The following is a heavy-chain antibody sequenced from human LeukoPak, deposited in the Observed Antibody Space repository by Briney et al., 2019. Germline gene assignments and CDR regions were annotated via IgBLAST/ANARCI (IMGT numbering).Heavy chain of an antibody. D-gene: IGHD2/OR15-2a*01. J-gene: IGHJ4*02. Sequence: GGSLRLSCAVSGFTFSTYNMNWVRQAPGKGLEWVSYMSSSSNTRYYADSVKGRFTISRDNAKNSLYPQMNSLRDEDTAVYYCARGTGTNVLRPFDYWGQGTLVNVSS. V-gene: IGHV3-48*02. CDR3: ARGTGTNVLRPFDY. CDR2: MSSSSNTR. CDR1: GFTFSTYN.